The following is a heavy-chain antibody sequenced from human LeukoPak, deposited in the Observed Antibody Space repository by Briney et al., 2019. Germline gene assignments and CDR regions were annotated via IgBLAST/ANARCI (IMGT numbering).Heavy chain of an antibody. CDR2: IYHSGST. D-gene: IGHD6-13*01. V-gene: IGHV4-30-2*01. Sequence: SQTLSLTCTVSGGSISSGGYYWSWNRQPPGKGLEWIGYIYHSGSTYYNPSLKSRVTISVDRSKNQFSLKPSSVTAADTAVYYCASLTSIAAAGPWGQGTLVTVSS. CDR3: ASLTSIAAAGP. J-gene: IGHJ5*02. CDR1: GGSISSGGYY.